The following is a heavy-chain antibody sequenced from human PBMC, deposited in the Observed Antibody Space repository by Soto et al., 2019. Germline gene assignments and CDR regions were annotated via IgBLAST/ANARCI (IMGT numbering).Heavy chain of an antibody. D-gene: IGHD6-19*01. V-gene: IGHV3-23*01. CDR3: AKVGSSAWYHNSYFDY. CDR1: GFTFSSYA. Sequence: EVQLLESGGGLVQPGGSLRLSCAASGFTFSSYAMTWVRQAPGTGLEWLSVISSTGSTYFADSVKGRFTISRDNSKNTLSLQMHSLRVDDTAVYYCAKVGSSAWYHNSYFDYWGQGTLVTVSS. CDR2: ISSTGST. J-gene: IGHJ4*02.